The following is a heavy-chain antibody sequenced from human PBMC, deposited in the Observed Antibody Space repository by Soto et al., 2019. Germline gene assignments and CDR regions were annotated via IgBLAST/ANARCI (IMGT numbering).Heavy chain of an antibody. J-gene: IGHJ6*02. CDR1: GGSISSYY. CDR3: ARDKGYCSGGSCYGYYYYGMDV. Sequence: SETLSLTCTVSGGSISSYYWSWIRQPPGKGLEWIGYIYYSGSTNYNPSLKSRVTISVDTSKNQFSLKLSSVTAADTDVYYCARDKGYCSGGSCYGYYYYGMDVWGQGTTVTVSS. D-gene: IGHD2-15*01. CDR2: IYYSGST. V-gene: IGHV4-59*01.